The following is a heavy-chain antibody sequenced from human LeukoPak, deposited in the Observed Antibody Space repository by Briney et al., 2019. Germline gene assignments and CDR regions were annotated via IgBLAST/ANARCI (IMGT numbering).Heavy chain of an antibody. Sequence: GGSLRLSCAASGFTFSSYGMHWVRQAPGKGLEWVAFIVYDGSYKYYADSVKGRFTISRDNSKNTLYLQMNSLRAEDTAVYYCAREGTPVRGMDVWGQGTTVTVSS. CDR3: AREGTPVRGMDV. V-gene: IGHV3-30*02. CDR2: IVYDGSYK. J-gene: IGHJ6*02. CDR1: GFTFSSYG.